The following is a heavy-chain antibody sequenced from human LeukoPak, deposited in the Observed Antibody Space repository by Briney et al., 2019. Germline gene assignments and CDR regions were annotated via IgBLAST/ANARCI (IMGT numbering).Heavy chain of an antibody. Sequence: PGGSLRLSCAASGFTFSSYWMHWVRQAPGKGLVWVSRIKSDGSTNYADSVKGRFTISRDNAKNTVSLQMNSLRAEDTGVYYCARAPSEIGGYYPEYFRHWGQGTLVNVSS. CDR2: IKSDGST. J-gene: IGHJ1*01. CDR3: ARAPSEIGGYYPEYFRH. V-gene: IGHV3-74*01. D-gene: IGHD3-22*01. CDR1: GFTFSSYW.